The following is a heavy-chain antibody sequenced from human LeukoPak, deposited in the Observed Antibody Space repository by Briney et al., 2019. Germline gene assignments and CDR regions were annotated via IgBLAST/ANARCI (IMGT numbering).Heavy chain of an antibody. CDR3: ARDQGSSWFDY. CDR2: TSYSGST. D-gene: IGHD6-13*01. CDR1: GASISSYY. V-gene: IGHV4-59*01. J-gene: IGHJ4*02. Sequence: PSETLSLTSTVAGASISSYYWGWIRQLPGKGLEWIGSTSYSGSTNYNPSLKSRVTISVDASRNQFSLRLTSVTAADTAVYYCARDQGSSWFDYWGQGTLVTVSS.